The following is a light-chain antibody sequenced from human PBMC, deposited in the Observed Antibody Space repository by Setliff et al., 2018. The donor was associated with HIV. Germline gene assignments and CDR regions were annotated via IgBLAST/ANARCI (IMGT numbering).Light chain of an antibody. V-gene: IGLV2-14*03. CDR1: TSDVGVYNY. J-gene: IGLJ1*01. Sequence: QSALAQPASVSGSPGQSIIISCTGTTSDVGVYNYVSWYQQHPGKVPKLIIYEVSNRPSGVSNRFSGFKTGNMASLAISGLQAEDEADYYCGSYTTSGTFVFGSGTKSPS. CDR3: GSYTTSGTFV. CDR2: EVS.